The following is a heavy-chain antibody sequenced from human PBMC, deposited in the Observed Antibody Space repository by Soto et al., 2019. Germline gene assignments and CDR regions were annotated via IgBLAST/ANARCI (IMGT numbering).Heavy chain of an antibody. V-gene: IGHV4-4*03. CDR3: ARSFGWYAIDH. Sequence: QMQLQESGPGLVKPPETLSFTSPVSSASSFPEQRWTWFRQPPGKGLEWIGEIHHSGSTNNNPSLRSRVTMSVDKSKNQFSLNLNSVTAADTALYYCARSFGWYAIDHWGQGTLVIVSS. CDR1: SASSFPEQR. D-gene: IGHD6-19*01. CDR2: IHHSGST. J-gene: IGHJ4*02.